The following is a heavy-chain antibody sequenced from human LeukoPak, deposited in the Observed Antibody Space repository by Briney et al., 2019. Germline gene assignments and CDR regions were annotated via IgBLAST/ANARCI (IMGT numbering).Heavy chain of an antibody. CDR1: GFTFSSYA. CDR3: AKSRIEMATKDHDAFDI. J-gene: IGHJ3*02. Sequence: WGSLRLSCAASGFTFSSYAMSWVRQAPGKGLEWVSAISGSGGSTYYADSVNGRITISRDTSKNKLYLQINSLRAEDTAVYYCAKSRIEMATKDHDAFDIWGQGTMVTVSS. D-gene: IGHD5-24*01. CDR2: ISGSGGST. V-gene: IGHV3-23*01.